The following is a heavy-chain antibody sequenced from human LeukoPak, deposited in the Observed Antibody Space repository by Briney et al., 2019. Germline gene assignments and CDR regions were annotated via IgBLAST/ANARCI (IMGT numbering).Heavy chain of an antibody. Sequence: PSQTLSLTCAVYGGSFRGYYWNWIREPPGKGLEWIWEINHSGSTNYNPPLKSRVTISVDTSKNQFSLKLSSVTAADTAVYYCARQDDYDSSGYVGYYFDYWGQGTLVTVSS. V-gene: IGHV4-34*01. CDR2: INHSGST. D-gene: IGHD3-22*01. CDR3: ARQDDYDSSGYVGYYFDY. J-gene: IGHJ4*02. CDR1: GGSFRGYY.